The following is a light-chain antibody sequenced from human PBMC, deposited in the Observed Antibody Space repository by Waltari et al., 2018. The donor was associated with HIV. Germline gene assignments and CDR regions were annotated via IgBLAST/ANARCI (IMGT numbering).Light chain of an antibody. CDR3: QSYDSSLSGSV. CDR1: SPNIGAGSD. Sequence: QSVLTQPPSVSGAPGQRVTISCTGSSPNIGAGSDVHRYQQLPGTAPKLLIYGNSNRPSGVPDRFSGSKSGTSASLAITGLQAEDEADYYCQSYDSSLSGSVFGGGTKLTVL. V-gene: IGLV1-40*01. CDR2: GNS. J-gene: IGLJ2*01.